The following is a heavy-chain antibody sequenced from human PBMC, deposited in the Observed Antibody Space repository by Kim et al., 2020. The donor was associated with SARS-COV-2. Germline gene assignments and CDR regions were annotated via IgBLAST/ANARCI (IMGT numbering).Heavy chain of an antibody. CDR3: AKDPMEWAARPDTFDY. V-gene: IGHV3-30*18. J-gene: IGHJ4*01. D-gene: IGHD6-6*01. CDR2: ISYDGSNK. Sequence: GGSLRLSCAASGFTFSSYGMHWVRQAPGKGLEWVAVISYDGSNKYYADSVKGRFTISRDNSKNTLYLQMNSLRAEDTAVYYCAKDPMEWAARPDTFDYWG. CDR1: GFTFSSYG.